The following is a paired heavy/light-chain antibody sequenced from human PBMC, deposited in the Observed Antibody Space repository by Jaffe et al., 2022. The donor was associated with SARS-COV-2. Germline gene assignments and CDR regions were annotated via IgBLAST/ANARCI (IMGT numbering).Light chain of an antibody. J-gene: IGLJ1*01. CDR3: QAWDSSTAVV. CDR1: KLGDKY. V-gene: IGLV3-1*01. Sequence: SYELTQPPSVSVSPGQTASITCSGDKLGDKYACWYQQKPGQSPVLVIYQDSKRPSGIPERFSGSNSGNTATLTISGTQAMDEADYYCQAWDSSTAVVFGTGTKVTVL. CDR2: QDS.
Heavy chain of an antibody. D-gene: IGHD4-17*01. Sequence: QVQLQESGPGLVKPSETLSLTCTVSGGSISSYYWSWIRQPPGKGLEWIGYIYYSGSTNYNPSLKSRVTISVDTSKNQFSLKLSSVTAADTAVYYCARAYGDYVSGVLNYYYGMDVWGQGTTVTVSS. V-gene: IGHV4-59*08. CDR1: GGSISSYY. CDR2: IYYSGST. CDR3: ARAYGDYVSGVLNYYYGMDV. J-gene: IGHJ6*02.